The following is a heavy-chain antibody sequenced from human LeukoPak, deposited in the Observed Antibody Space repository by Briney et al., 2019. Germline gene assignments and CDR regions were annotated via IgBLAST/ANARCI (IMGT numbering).Heavy chain of an antibody. D-gene: IGHD3-3*01. CDR1: GYTFTGYY. CDR3: ARDGSTIFGVVIIAGGHVDY. Sequence: ASVKVSCKASGYTFTGYYMHWVRQAPGQGLEWMGWINPNSGGTNYAQKFQGRVTVTRDTSISTAYMELSRLRSDDTAVYYCARDGSTIFGVVIIAGGHVDYWGQGTLVTVSS. CDR2: INPNSGGT. V-gene: IGHV1-2*02. J-gene: IGHJ4*02.